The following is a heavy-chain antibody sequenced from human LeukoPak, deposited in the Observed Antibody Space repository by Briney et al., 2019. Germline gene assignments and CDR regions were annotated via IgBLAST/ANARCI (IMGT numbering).Heavy chain of an antibody. J-gene: IGHJ5*01. CDR3: AQDRVRGWLCNRFAS. CDR2: VRGEGTVE. CDR1: GFTFSSYA. V-gene: IGHV3-23*01. Sequence: GGSRRLSCAASGFTFSSYAMNWGRQAPGKGLEWVSTVRGEGTVEFYADSVRGRFTTSTDTSKNTLYLQMNSLRADDTAIYSCAQDRVRGWLCNRFASWGQGTLVTVSS. D-gene: IGHD2-8*02.